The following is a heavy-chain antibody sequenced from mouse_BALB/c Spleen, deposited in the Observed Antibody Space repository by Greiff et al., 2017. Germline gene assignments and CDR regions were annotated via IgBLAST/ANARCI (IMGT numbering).Heavy chain of an antibody. CDR1: GFSLTGYG. J-gene: IGHJ1*01. CDR3: ARDRDGYYGYFDV. D-gene: IGHD2-3*01. V-gene: IGHV2-6-7*01. Sequence: QVQLKESGPGLVAPSQSLSITCTVSGFSLTGYGVNWVRQPPGKGLEWLGMIWGDGSTDYNSAPKSRLSISKDNSKSQVFLQMISLQTDDTARYYCARDRDGYYGYFDVWGAGTTVTVSS. CDR2: IWGDGST.